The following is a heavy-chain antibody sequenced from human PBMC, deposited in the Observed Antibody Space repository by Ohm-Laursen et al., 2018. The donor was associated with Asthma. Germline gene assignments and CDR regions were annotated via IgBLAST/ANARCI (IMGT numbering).Heavy chain of an antibody. J-gene: IGHJ6*02. CDR3: ARQAIRTTAQYYYGMDV. Sequence: GTLSLTCTVSGDSVSSGTHYWGWIRQPPGKGLEWIGSIYYSGSTYYNPSLKSRVTISVDTSKNQFSLKLSSVTAADTAVYYCARQAIRTTAQYYYGMDVWGQGTTVTVSS. CDR2: IYYSGST. V-gene: IGHV4-39*01. D-gene: IGHD4-11*01. CDR1: GDSVSSGTHY.